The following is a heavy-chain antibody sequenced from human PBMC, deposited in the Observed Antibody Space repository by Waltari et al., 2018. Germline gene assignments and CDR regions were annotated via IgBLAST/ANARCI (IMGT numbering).Heavy chain of an antibody. Sequence: EVQLVESGGGLAQPGGSLRLSCAASGLSFSNYWMTWVSKASGKGPEWVAKRKQDGSEKYYMDAVKGRFTISRDNAKNSLYLQMNNLRVEDTAVYYCTRGGRDSSWYWRDWGQGTLVTVSS. V-gene: IGHV3-7*01. D-gene: IGHD6-13*01. J-gene: IGHJ4*02. CDR3: TRGGRDSSWYWRD. CDR1: GLSFSNYW. CDR2: RKQDGSEK.